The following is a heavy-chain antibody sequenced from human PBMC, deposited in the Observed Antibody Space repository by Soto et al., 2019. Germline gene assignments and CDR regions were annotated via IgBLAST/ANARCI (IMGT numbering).Heavy chain of an antibody. CDR1: GFTFSSYG. J-gene: IGHJ6*02. CDR2: ISYDGSNK. CDR3: AKEGYCSSTSCYTRFYYYYYYGMDV. D-gene: IGHD2-2*02. V-gene: IGHV3-30*18. Sequence: GGSLRLSCAASGFTFSSYGMHWVRQAPGKGLEWVAVISYDGSNKYYADSVKGRFTISRDNSKNTLYLQMNSLRVEDTAVYYCAKEGYCSSTSCYTRFYYYYYYGMDVWGQGTTVTVSS.